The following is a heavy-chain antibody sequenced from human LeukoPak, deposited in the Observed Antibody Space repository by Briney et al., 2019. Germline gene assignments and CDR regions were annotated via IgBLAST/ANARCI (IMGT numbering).Heavy chain of an antibody. CDR1: GYTFTSYD. J-gene: IGHJ5*02. V-gene: IGHV1-8*01. CDR2: MNPNSGNT. Sequence: GASVKVSCKASGYTFTSYDINWVRQATGQGLEWMGWMNPNSGNTGYAQKFQGRVTMTRNTSISTAYMELSSLRSEDTAVYYCARGAATTYYYGSGSYMGTWGQGTLVTVSS. CDR3: ARGAATTYYYGSGSYMGT. D-gene: IGHD3-10*01.